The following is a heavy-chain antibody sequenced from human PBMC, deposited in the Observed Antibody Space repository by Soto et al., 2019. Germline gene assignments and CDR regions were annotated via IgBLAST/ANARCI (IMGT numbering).Heavy chain of an antibody. D-gene: IGHD2-2*02. Sequence: GESLKISCKGSGYSFTSYWISWVRQMPGKGLEWMGRIDPSDSYTNYSPSFQGHVTISADKSISTAYLQWSSLKASDTAMYYCARHGCSSTSCYMVYGMDVWGQGTLVTVSS. J-gene: IGHJ6*01. CDR3: ARHGCSSTSCYMVYGMDV. V-gene: IGHV5-10-1*01. CDR2: IDPSDSYT. CDR1: GYSFTSYW.